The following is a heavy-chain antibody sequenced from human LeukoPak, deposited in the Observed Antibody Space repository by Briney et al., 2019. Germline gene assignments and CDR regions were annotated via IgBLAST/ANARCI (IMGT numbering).Heavy chain of an antibody. CDR2: ISSGGGYI. J-gene: IGHJ4*02. V-gene: IGHV3-21*01. D-gene: IGHD6-6*01. Sequence: GGSLRLSCAASGFTFSSYSRHWLRPAPGKGLEWVSSISSGGGYIYYADPVKGRFTISRDNAENSLSLQMNSLRAEDTAVYYCASLEYSSAYFDSWGQGALVTVSS. CDR1: GFTFSSYS. CDR3: ASLEYSSAYFDS.